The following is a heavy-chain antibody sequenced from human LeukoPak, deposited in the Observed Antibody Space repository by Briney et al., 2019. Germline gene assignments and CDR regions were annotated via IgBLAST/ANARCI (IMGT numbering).Heavy chain of an antibody. CDR3: ARGPHYYDSSGYRDY. CDR1: ADTFTSYD. CDR2: MNPNSGNT. Sequence: ASVTFSCKASADTFTSYDINWGRHGTGQGREWRGWMNPNSGNTGYAHKFHGRVTMTRNTSISTAYMELSSLRPEDTAVYYCARGPHYYDSSGYRDYWGQGTLVTVSS. J-gene: IGHJ4*02. V-gene: IGHV1-8*01. D-gene: IGHD3-22*01.